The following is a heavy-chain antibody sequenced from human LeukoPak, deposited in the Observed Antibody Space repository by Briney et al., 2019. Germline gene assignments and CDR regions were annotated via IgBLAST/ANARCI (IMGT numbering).Heavy chain of an antibody. CDR2: ISGSGGGT. D-gene: IGHD6-19*01. Sequence: GGSLRLSCAASGFTFSSYAMTWVRRAPGKGLEWVSAISGSGGGTYYADSVKGRFTISRDNSKNTLYLQMNSLRAEDTAVYYCAKGASSGWPYYFDYWGQGTLVTVSS. CDR3: AKGASSGWPYYFDY. V-gene: IGHV3-23*01. J-gene: IGHJ4*02. CDR1: GFTFSSYA.